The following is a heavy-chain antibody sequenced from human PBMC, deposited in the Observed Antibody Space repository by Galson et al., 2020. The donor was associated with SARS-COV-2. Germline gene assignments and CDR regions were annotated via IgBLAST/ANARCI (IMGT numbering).Heavy chain of an antibody. V-gene: IGHV4-39*07. CDR2: VYYSGST. CDR1: GDSISSSGYY. Sequence: ASETLSLTCIVSGDSISSSGYYWGWIRQPPGKGLEWLGSVYYSGSTYYNPSLKIRVTISVDMSNNQFSLKLTSVTAADTAVYYCARDLNKGMVRGALWLDPWGQGTLVTVSS. J-gene: IGHJ5*02. CDR3: ARDLNKGMVRGALWLDP. D-gene: IGHD3-10*01.